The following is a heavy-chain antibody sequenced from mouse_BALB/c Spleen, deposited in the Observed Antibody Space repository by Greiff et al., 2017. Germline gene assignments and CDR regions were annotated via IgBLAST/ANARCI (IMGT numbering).Heavy chain of an antibody. D-gene: IGHD3-1*01. CDR1: GFNIKDYY. Sequence: VQLQQSGAELVRSGASVKLSCTASGFNIKDYYMHWVKQRPEQGLEWIGWIDPENGDTEYAPKFQGKATMTADTSSNTAYLQLSSLTSEDTAVYYCNARAARATLGYWGQGTTLTVSS. J-gene: IGHJ2*01. CDR3: NARAARATLGY. V-gene: IGHV14-4*02. CDR2: IDPENGDT.